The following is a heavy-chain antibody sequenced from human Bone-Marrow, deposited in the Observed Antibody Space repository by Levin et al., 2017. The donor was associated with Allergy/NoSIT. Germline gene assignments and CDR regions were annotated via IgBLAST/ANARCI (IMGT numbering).Heavy chain of an antibody. Sequence: TGGSLRLSCTASGFTFGDYAMSWVRQAPGKGLEWVGFIRSKAYGGTTEYAASVKGRFTISRDDSKSIAYLQMNSLKTEDTAVYYCTRGLRAPPTVDTGCDYWGQGTLVTVSS. CDR2: IRSKAYGGTT. J-gene: IGHJ4*02. D-gene: IGHD4-17*01. CDR1: GFTFGDYA. CDR3: TRGLRAPPTVDTGCDY. V-gene: IGHV3-49*04.